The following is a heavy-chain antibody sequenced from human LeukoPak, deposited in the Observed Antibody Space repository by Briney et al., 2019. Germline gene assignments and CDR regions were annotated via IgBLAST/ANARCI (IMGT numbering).Heavy chain of an antibody. CDR2: INPNSGGT. CDR1: GYTFTGYY. D-gene: IGHD3-22*01. Sequence: GASVKVSCKASGYTFTGYYMHWVRQAPGQGLEWMGWINPNSGGTNYAQKFQGRVTMTRDTSISTAYMELSRLRSDDTAVYCCANLILHYYDSSGYYYNYWGQGTLVTVSS. J-gene: IGHJ4*02. CDR3: ANLILHYYDSSGYYYNY. V-gene: IGHV1-2*02.